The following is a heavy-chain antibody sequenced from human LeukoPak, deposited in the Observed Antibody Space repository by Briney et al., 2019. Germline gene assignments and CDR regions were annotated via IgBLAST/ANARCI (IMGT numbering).Heavy chain of an antibody. V-gene: IGHV1-69*04. CDR3: ARALGVYGGNWFDP. CDR2: IIPVLGIA. Sequence: SVKVSCKASGYTFTSYGINWVRQAPGQGLEWMGRIIPVLGIANYAQKFQGGVTITADKSTTTAYMELSSLRSEDTAVYYCARALGVYGGNWFDPWGQGTLVTVSS. CDR1: GYTFTSYG. D-gene: IGHD3-16*01. J-gene: IGHJ5*01.